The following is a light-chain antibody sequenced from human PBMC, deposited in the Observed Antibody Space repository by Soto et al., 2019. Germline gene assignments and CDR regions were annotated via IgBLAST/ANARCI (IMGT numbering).Light chain of an antibody. CDR2: RTS. Sequence: EIVMTQSPATLSVSPGVGATLSCRASQGIGNTLAWYQQKPGQTPRLLIYRTSIRATGVPARFSGSASGTEFTLTITSLQSEDFAVYYCQHYANWPITFGGGTKIESK. J-gene: IGKJ4*01. CDR3: QHYANWPIT. CDR1: QGIGNT. V-gene: IGKV3-15*01.